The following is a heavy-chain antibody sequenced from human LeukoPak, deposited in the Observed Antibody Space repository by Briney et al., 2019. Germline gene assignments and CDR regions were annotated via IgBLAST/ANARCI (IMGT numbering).Heavy chain of an antibody. CDR2: ISWNSGSI. J-gene: IGHJ5*02. Sequence: GGSLRLSCAASGFTFDDYAMHWVRQAPGKGLEWVSGISWNSGSIGYADSVKGRFTISRDNAKNSLYLQMNSLRAEDTALYYCAKGPPGYYYGSGTAYFDPWGQGTLVTVSS. V-gene: IGHV3-9*01. D-gene: IGHD3-10*01. CDR1: GFTFDDYA. CDR3: AKGPPGYYYGSGTAYFDP.